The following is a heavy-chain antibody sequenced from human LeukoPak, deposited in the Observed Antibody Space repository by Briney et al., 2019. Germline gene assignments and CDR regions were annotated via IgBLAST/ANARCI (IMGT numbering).Heavy chain of an antibody. V-gene: IGHV3-30*04. D-gene: IGHD2-8*02. J-gene: IGHJ4*02. CDR2: ISYDGSNK. Sequence: QSGGSLRLSCAASGFTFSTYAMHWVRQAPGKGLEWVAVISYDGSNKYYADSVKGRFSISRDNSKNTLDLQMNSLRAEDTAVYYCARDGTDWGQGTLVTVSS. CDR1: GFTFSTYA. CDR3: ARDGTD.